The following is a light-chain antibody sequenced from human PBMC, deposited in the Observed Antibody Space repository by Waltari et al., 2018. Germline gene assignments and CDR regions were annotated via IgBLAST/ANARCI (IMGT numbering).Light chain of an antibody. CDR1: QDIIKY. V-gene: IGKV1-9*01. Sequence: QLTQFPSSLSASVGDTVTITCRTSQDIIKYLAWYQQKPGQAPKLLVYLASTLESGVPSRFSGSGSGTDFTLTISSLQPEDSATYYCQRMNTYPRTFGQGTRVEIK. CDR3: QRMNTYPRT. CDR2: LAS. J-gene: IGKJ1*01.